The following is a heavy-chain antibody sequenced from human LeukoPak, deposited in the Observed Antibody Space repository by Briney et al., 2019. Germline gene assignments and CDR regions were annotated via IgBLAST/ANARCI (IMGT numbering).Heavy chain of an antibody. D-gene: IGHD5-24*01. J-gene: IGHJ5*01. V-gene: IGHV3-74*01. CDR1: GFTFSSYS. CDR3: ARPLAGDGYNCFDF. CDR2: INSDGSVT. Sequence: GGSLRLSCAASGFTFSSYSMNWVRQVPGKGLVWVSRINSDGSVTTYADSVKGRFTISRDNAKNTLYLQMNSLRDEDTAVYYCARPLAGDGYNCFDFWGQGTLVTVSS.